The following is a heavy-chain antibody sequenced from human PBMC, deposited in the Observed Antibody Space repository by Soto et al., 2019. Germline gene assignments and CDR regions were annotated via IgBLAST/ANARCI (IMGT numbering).Heavy chain of an antibody. Sequence: GASVKVSCKASGFTFTSSAVQWVRQARGQRLERIGWIVVGSGNTNYAQKFQERVTITRDMSTSTAYMELSSLRSEDTAVYYCAAEGSRITIFGVVRTSTEKYFDYWGQATLVTVSS. V-gene: IGHV1-58*01. J-gene: IGHJ4*02. D-gene: IGHD3-3*01. CDR3: AAEGSRITIFGVVRTSTEKYFDY. CDR1: GFTFTSSA. CDR2: IVVGSGNT.